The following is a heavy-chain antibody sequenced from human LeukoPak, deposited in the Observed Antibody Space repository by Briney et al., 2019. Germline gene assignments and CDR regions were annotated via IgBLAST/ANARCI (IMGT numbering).Heavy chain of an antibody. Sequence: PGRTLRLSCAASRFTFSSYVMHWVRQAPGKGLEWVALIWYDGDNKYYSDSVKGRFTISRDNSKNTLYLQMNSLRAEDTAVYYWAKARATYLYDTSGYSALDYWGQGTLVTVSS. V-gene: IGHV3-33*06. CDR1: RFTFSSYV. D-gene: IGHD3-22*01. CDR3: AKARATYLYDTSGYSALDY. CDR2: IWYDGDNK. J-gene: IGHJ4*02.